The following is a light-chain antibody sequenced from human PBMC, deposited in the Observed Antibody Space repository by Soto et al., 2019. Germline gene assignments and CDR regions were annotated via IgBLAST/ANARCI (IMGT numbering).Light chain of an antibody. V-gene: IGLV2-8*01. J-gene: IGLJ1*01. CDR2: EVN. CDR3: TSYAGGNNV. Sequence: QSALTQPPSASGSPGQSVTISCTRTSSDVGRYNYVSWYPQRPGKVPKLMVYEVNKRPSGVPDRFSGSKSGNTASLTVSGLQTEDEADYYCTSYAGGNNVFGTGTKVTVL. CDR1: SSDVGRYNY.